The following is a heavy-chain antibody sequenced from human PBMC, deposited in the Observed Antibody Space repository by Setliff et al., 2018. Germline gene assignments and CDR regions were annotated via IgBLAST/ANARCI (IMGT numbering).Heavy chain of an antibody. CDR1: GYTLTELS. V-gene: IGHV1-24*01. CDR2: FDPEDGET. D-gene: IGHD3-10*01. CDR3: ARDQSFLGSTQYNWFDP. Sequence: ASVKVSCKVSGYTLTELSMHWVRQAPGKGLEWMGGFDPEDGETIYAQKFQGRVTMTEDTSTDTAYMELSSLRSEDTAVYYCARDQSFLGSTQYNWFDPWGQGTLVTVSS. J-gene: IGHJ5*02.